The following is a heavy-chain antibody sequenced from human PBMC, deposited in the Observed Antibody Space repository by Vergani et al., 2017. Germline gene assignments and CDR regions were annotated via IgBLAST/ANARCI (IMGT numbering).Heavy chain of an antibody. J-gene: IGHJ4*02. CDR2: IYYSGRT. V-gene: IGHV4-39*01. Sequence: QLQLQESGPGLVKPSETLSLTCTVSGRSISRSSYYWGWIRQPPGKGLEWIGSIYYSGRTYYNPSLKSRVTISVDTSKNQFSLNLSSVTAADTAVYYCARPASSGWYPFDYWGQGTLVTVSS. CDR1: GRSISRSSYY. CDR3: ARPASSGWYPFDY. D-gene: IGHD6-19*01.